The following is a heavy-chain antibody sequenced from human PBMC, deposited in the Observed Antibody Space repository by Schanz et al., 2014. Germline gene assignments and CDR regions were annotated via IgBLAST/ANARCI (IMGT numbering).Heavy chain of an antibody. D-gene: IGHD2-21*01. CDR3: AREDCSATSCYFRY. CDR2: IRYDGRNK. J-gene: IGHJ4*02. CDR1: GFTFSDYY. Sequence: QVHLVESGGGVVQPGRSLRLSCAASGFTFSDYYMSWIRQAPGKGLEWVAVIRYDGRNKNFVESVKGRFTISRDNSNNTVYLQMNTLRAEDTAVYYCAREDCSATSCYFRYWGQGTLVTVSS. V-gene: IGHV3-33*08.